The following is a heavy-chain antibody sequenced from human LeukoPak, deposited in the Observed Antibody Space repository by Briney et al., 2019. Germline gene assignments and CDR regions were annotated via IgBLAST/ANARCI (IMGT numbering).Heavy chain of an antibody. D-gene: IGHD3-10*01. CDR3: ARVGEYYYYMDV. J-gene: IGHJ6*03. CDR1: GFTFSDYY. CDR2: ISSSGSTI. V-gene: IGHV3-11*01. Sequence: TGGSLRLSFAASGFTFSDYYMSWIRQAPGKGLEWVSYISSSGSTIYYADSVKGRFTISRDNAKNSLYLQMNSLRAEDTAVYYCARVGEYYYYMDVWGEGTTVTVSS.